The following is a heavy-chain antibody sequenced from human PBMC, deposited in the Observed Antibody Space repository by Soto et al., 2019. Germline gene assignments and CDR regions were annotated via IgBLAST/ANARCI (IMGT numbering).Heavy chain of an antibody. J-gene: IGHJ4*02. Sequence: SETLSLTCTVSGGSISSSSYYWGWIRQPPGKGLEWIGSIYYSGSTYYKTSLKSRVTISVDTSKNQFSLKLSSVTAADTAVYYCARQIVAGSSRYFDYWGQGTLVTVSS. V-gene: IGHV4-39*01. CDR1: GGSISSSSYY. CDR2: IYYSGST. CDR3: ARQIVAGSSRYFDY. D-gene: IGHD6-6*01.